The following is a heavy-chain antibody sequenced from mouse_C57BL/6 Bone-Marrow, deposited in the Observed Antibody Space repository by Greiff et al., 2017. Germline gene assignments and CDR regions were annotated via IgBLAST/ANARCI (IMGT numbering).Heavy chain of an antibody. Sequence: DVQLQESGPGLVKPSQSLSLTCSVTGYSITSGYYWNWIRQFPGNKLEWMGYISYDGSNNYNPSLKNRISITRDTSKNQFFLKLNSVTTEDTATYYCARGRTYPWFAYWGQGTLVTVSA. CDR3: ARGRTYPWFAY. V-gene: IGHV3-6*01. D-gene: IGHD1-1*01. CDR2: ISYDGSN. J-gene: IGHJ3*01. CDR1: GYSITSGYY.